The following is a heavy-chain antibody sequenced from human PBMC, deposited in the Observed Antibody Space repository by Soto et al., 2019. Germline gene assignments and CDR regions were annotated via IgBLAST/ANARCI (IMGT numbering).Heavy chain of an antibody. V-gene: IGHV4-39*01. J-gene: IGHJ5*02. Sequence: SETLSLTCTVSGGSISSSSYYWGWIRQPPGKGLEWIGSIYYSGSTYYNPSLKSRVTISVDTSKNQFSLKLSSVTAADTAVYYCARGGHYYSSGYEGWFDPWGQGTLVTVSS. D-gene: IGHD3-22*01. CDR1: GGSISSSSYY. CDR3: ARGGHYYSSGYEGWFDP. CDR2: IYYSGST.